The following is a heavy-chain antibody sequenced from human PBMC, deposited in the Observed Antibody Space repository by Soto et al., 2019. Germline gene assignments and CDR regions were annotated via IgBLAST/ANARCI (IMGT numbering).Heavy chain of an antibody. V-gene: IGHV1-69*12. D-gene: IGHD3-22*01. CDR1: GGSLSNYG. CDR2: IIPVFGTP. CDR3: ARGDATKIVVTTYYAMDV. J-gene: IGHJ6*02. Sequence: QVQLVQSGAEVKKPGSSVKVSCKAFGGSLSNYGISWVRQAPGQVLEWMGAIIPVFGTPNYAQKFQDRVTITADESTTTVYMEVRSLTSEDTAVYYCARGDATKIVVTTYYAMDVWGQGTTVTVSS.